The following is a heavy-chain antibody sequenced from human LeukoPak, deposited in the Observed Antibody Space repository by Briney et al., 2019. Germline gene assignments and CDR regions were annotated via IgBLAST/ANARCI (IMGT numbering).Heavy chain of an antibody. CDR2: INSDGSST. D-gene: IGHD5-18*01. Sequence: GGSLRLSCAASGFTFSSYWMHWVRQAPGKGLVWVSRINSDGSSTSYADSVKGRFTISRDNAKNTLCLQMNSLRAEDTAVYYCVRWLRNYYYYMDVWGKGTTVTVSS. V-gene: IGHV3-74*01. CDR3: VRWLRNYYYYMDV. CDR1: GFTFSSYW. J-gene: IGHJ6*03.